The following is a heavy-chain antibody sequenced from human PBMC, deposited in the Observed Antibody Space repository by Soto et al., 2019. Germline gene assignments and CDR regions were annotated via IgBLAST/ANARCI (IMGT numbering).Heavy chain of an antibody. D-gene: IGHD6-13*01. CDR2: INPNSGGT. CDR3: AKYSSSWYWFDP. J-gene: IGHJ5*02. CDR1: GYTFTGYY. V-gene: IGHV1-2*02. Sequence: ASVKVSCKASGYTFTGYYMHWVRQAPGQGLEWMGWINPNSGGTNYAQKFQGRVTMTRDTSISTAYMELSRLRSDDTAGYYCAKYSSSWYWFDPWGQGTLVTVSS.